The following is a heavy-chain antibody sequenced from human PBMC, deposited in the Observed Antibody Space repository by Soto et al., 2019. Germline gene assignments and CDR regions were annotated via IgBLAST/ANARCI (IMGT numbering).Heavy chain of an antibody. CDR3: ARDLRHFIAAAAPRGWYDP. V-gene: IGHV1-18*01. CDR2: ISAYNGNT. J-gene: IGHJ5*02. CDR1: GYTFINHG. D-gene: IGHD6-13*01. Sequence: QVQLVQSGAEVKKSGASVKVSCKASGYTFINHGISWVRQVPGQGLEWMGWISAYNGNTNYAQKVQGRVTMTADTCTRTAYMELRSLRSDDTAVYYCARDLRHFIAAAAPRGWYDPWGQGTLVTVSS.